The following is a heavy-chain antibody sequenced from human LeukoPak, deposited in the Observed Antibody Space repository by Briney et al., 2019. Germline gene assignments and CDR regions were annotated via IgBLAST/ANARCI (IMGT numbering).Heavy chain of an antibody. D-gene: IGHD1-26*01. Sequence: GGSLRLSCAASGFTVSSNYMSWVRQAPGKGLEWVSVIYSGGSTYYADSVKGRFTISRDNSKNTLYLQMNSLRAEDTAVYYCAKNSGSSPAPFDYWGQGTLVTVSS. CDR2: IYSGGST. CDR3: AKNSGSSPAPFDY. J-gene: IGHJ4*02. CDR1: GFTVSSNY. V-gene: IGHV3-66*01.